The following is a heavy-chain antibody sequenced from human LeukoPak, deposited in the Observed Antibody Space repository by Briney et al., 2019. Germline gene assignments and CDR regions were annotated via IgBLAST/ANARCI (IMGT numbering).Heavy chain of an antibody. D-gene: IGHD3-22*01. CDR1: GDSISSGDYY. CDR3: ARGPYSYDSSGAFDI. CDR2: ISSSGST. V-gene: IGHV4-61*02. J-gene: IGHJ3*02. Sequence: SETLSLTCTVSGDSISSGDYYWSWIRQPAGKGLGWIGRISSSGSTNYNPSPKSRVTISVDTSKNQFSLKLSSVTAADTAVYFCARGPYSYDSSGAFDIWGQGTMVTVSS.